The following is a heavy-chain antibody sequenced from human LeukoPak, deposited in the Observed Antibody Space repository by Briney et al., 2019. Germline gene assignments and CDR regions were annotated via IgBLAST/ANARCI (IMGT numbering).Heavy chain of an antibody. CDR3: ARDGTGSGGIDY. J-gene: IGHJ4*02. D-gene: IGHD2-15*01. CDR2: ISSSGSTI. V-gene: IGHV3-48*03. CDR1: GFTFSSYE. Sequence: GGSLRLSCAASGFTFSSYEMNWVRQAPGKGLEWVSYISSSGSTIYYADSVKGRFTISRDNAKNSLYLQMNSLRAEDTAVYCCARDGTGSGGIDYWGQGTLVTVSS.